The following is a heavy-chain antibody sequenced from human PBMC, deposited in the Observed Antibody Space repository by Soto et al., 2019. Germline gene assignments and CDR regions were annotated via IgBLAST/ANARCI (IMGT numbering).Heavy chain of an antibody. Sequence: QVQLVQSGAEVKKPGSSVKVSCKASGGTFSSYAISWVRQAPGQGLEWMGGIIPIFGTANYAQKFQGRGRITADKSTITAYLELSSLGSEDTAVYYCARRLDCSGGSCYPGAWFDPWGQGTLVTVSS. D-gene: IGHD2-15*01. CDR3: ARRLDCSGGSCYPGAWFDP. V-gene: IGHV1-69*06. J-gene: IGHJ5*02. CDR1: GGTFSSYA. CDR2: IIPIFGTA.